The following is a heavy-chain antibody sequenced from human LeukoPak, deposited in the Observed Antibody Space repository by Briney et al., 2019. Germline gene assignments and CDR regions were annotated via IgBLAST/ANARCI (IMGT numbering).Heavy chain of an antibody. CDR3: ARENQNMNYDILTAGAFDY. CDR1: GGSISSGGYY. D-gene: IGHD3-9*01. CDR2: IYHSGST. Sequence: SQTLSLTCTVSGGSISSGGYYWGWIRQPPGKGREGIGYIYHSGSTYYNPSLKSRVTISVDRSKTQFSLKLSSVTAADTAVYYCARENQNMNYDILTAGAFDYWGQGTLVTVSS. V-gene: IGHV4-30-2*01. J-gene: IGHJ4*02.